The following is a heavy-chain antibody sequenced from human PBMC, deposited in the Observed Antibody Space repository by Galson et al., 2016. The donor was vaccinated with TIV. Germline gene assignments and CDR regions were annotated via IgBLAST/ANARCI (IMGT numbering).Heavy chain of an antibody. CDR2: IYPGDSDT. CDR1: GYSFTTFW. V-gene: IGHV5-51*01. Sequence: QSGAEVKKPGESLKISCKGSGYSFTTFWVGWVRQMPGKGLEWMGVIYPGDSDTKYSPSFQGQVTISVDRSISTAYLQWNSLKASDTAIYYCARQGSYDFWRGHHHYYYYAMDVWGQGTAVVVSS. J-gene: IGHJ6*02. D-gene: IGHD3-3*01. CDR3: ARQGSYDFWRGHHHYYYYAMDV.